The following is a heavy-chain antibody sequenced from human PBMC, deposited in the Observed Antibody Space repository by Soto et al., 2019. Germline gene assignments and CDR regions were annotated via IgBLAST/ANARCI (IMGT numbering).Heavy chain of an antibody. CDR1: GGSIRDSIGH. J-gene: IGHJ6*02. V-gene: IGHV4-39*01. CDR3: ARLLRHNYYGMDV. CDR2: ISYSGST. D-gene: IGHD5-12*01. Sequence: PSEPKFLTCSVSGGSIRDSIGHWGRKRQPPGKGLEWIGSISYSGSTYYNPSLKSRVTISVDTSKNQFSLKLSSVTAADTAVYYCARLLRHNYYGMDVWGQGTTVTVSS.